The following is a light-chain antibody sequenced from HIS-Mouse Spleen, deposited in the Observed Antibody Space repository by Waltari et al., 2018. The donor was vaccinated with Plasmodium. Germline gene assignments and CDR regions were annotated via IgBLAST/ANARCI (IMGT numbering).Light chain of an antibody. CDR3: NSRDSSGNHQV. Sequence: SSELTQAPAVSVALGQTVRITCQGDSPSSSSASWYQQKPGQAPALVIYGKNNRPSGIPDRFSGSSSGNTASLTITGAQAEDEADYYCNSRDSSGNHQVFGGGTKLTVL. CDR1: SPSSSS. CDR2: GKN. J-gene: IGLJ3*02. V-gene: IGLV3-19*01.